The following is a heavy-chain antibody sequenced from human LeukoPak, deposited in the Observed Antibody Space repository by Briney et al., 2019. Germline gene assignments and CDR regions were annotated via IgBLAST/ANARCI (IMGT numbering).Heavy chain of an antibody. J-gene: IGHJ4*02. CDR3: ARDRGSSGWYEFDY. V-gene: IGHV3-21*01. Sequence: GGSLRLSCAASGFTFSTYNMNWVRQAPGKGLEWVSSISSTSTSIYYADSVKGRFTISRDNGKNSLYLQMDSLRAEDTAVYYCARDRGSSGWYEFDYWGQGTLVTVSS. CDR1: GFTFSTYN. D-gene: IGHD6-19*01. CDR2: ISSTSTSI.